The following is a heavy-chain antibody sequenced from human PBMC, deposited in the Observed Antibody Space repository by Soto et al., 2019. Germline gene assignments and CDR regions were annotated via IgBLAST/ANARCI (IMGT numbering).Heavy chain of an antibody. CDR3: ARGLFSSGWYSYFDP. D-gene: IGHD6-19*01. Sequence: SETLSISCAFCRESVRGYYWTWIRQSPGKGLEWIGEISQSGFTNYNPSLESRVNMSVDTSKSQFSLHLTSVTAADTAVYYCARGLFSSGWYSYFDPWGQGTPVTVSS. J-gene: IGHJ5*02. CDR1: RESVRGYY. CDR2: ISQSGFT. V-gene: IGHV4-34*01.